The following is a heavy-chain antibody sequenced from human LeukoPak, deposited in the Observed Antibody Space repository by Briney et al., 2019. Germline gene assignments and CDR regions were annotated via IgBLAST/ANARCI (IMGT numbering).Heavy chain of an antibody. CDR3: AAQYSATWYVGSY. V-gene: IGHV3-23*01. CDR2: ISASGSNT. CDR1: GFTFSNFA. D-gene: IGHD6-13*01. Sequence: GGSLRLSCATSGFTFSNFAMSWVRQAPGKGLEWVSGISASGSNTYYPDSVKGRFTISRDNSKNTLYLQMNSLRAEDTAVYYCAAQYSATWYVGSYWGQGTLVTVPS. J-gene: IGHJ4*02.